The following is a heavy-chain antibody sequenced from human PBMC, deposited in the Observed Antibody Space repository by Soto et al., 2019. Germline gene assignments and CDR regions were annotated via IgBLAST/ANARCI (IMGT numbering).Heavy chain of an antibody. CDR1: GGSFSGYY. Sequence: SETLSLTCAVYGGSFSGYYWSWIRQPPGKGLEWIGEINHSGSTNYNPSLKSRVTISVDTSKNQFSLKLSSVTAADTAVYYCARSRIYCSSTSPCWGYYYYYYMDVWGKGTTVTVSS. V-gene: IGHV4-34*01. J-gene: IGHJ6*03. CDR2: INHSGST. CDR3: ARSRIYCSSTSPCWGYYYYYYMDV. D-gene: IGHD2-2*01.